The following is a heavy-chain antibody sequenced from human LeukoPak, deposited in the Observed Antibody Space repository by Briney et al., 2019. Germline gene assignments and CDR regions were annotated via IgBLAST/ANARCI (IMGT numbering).Heavy chain of an antibody. CDR1: GYTFTGFY. J-gene: IGHJ4*02. CDR2: IYPNSGAT. CDR3: GTLLSNGPFDY. Sequence: ASVKVSCKASGYTFTGFYMHWVRQAPGQGLEWMGYIYPNSGATKYTQKFQGSVTLTRDTSTSTAYMELSGLRSDDTAVYYCGTLLSNGPFDYWGQGSLVTVSS. V-gene: IGHV1-2*02.